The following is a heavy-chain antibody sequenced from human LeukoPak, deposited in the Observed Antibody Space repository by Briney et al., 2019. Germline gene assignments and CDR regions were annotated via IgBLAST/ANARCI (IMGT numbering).Heavy chain of an antibody. V-gene: IGHV1-2*02. D-gene: IGHD6-13*01. Sequence: GASVKVSCKASGYAFTGYYMYWVRQAPGQGLEWMGWINPNSGVTNYAQNFQGRVTMTRDTSIRTAYMELSRLRSDDTAVYYCARGSQQLVRRIYYYYYMDVWGKGTTVTVSS. CDR1: GYAFTGYY. J-gene: IGHJ6*03. CDR3: ARGSQQLVRRIYYYYYMDV. CDR2: INPNSGVT.